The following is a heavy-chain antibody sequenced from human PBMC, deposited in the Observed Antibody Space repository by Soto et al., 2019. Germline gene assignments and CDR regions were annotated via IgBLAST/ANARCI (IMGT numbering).Heavy chain of an antibody. V-gene: IGHV4-59*11. J-gene: IGHJ5*02. D-gene: IGHD3-10*01. Sequence: ETLSLTCTVSGTSMSGHFWSWMRQPPGKGLEWIGYGYYSGSTLYNPSLKSRVTISLDTSKNHFSLGLNSVTSADTAVYYCARGVYLSLVRTGWFDPWGQGTLVTVS. CDR1: GTSMSGHF. CDR2: GYYSGST. CDR3: ARGVYLSLVRTGWFDP.